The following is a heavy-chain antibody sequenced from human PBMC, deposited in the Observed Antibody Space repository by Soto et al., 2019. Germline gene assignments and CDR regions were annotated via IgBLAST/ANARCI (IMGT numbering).Heavy chain of an antibody. D-gene: IGHD2-8*01. CDR3: AKEIFAAAYAATSAFDL. Sequence: GGSLRHSCAASGLTFSSHAMGWLRQAPGTEPEWVAFVDGSGADTSYADSVKGRFTISRDNSENSLYLHMNSLRAEDSGRYFCAKEIFAAAYAATSAFDLWGQGTLVTVSS. CDR1: GLTFSSHA. J-gene: IGHJ4*02. CDR2: VDGSGADT. V-gene: IGHV3-23*01.